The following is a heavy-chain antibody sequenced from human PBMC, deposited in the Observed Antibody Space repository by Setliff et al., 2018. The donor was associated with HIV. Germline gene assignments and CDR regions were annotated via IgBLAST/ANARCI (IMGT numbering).Heavy chain of an antibody. CDR1: GGSISRGDYY. V-gene: IGHV4-61*09. CDR2: IYTSGSTSGST. D-gene: IGHD6-13*01. CDR3: ARGYSSSWYDS. Sequence: SETLSLTCTVSGGSISRGDYYWNWIRQPAGKGLEWIGHIYTSGSTSGSTYYNTSLKNRVTISVDTSKNQFSLRLSSVTAADTAVYYCARGYSSSWYDSWGQGTLVTVSS. J-gene: IGHJ5*01.